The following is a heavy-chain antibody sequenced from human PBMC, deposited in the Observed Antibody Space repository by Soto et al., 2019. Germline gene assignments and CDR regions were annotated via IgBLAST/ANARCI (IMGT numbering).Heavy chain of an antibody. D-gene: IGHD4-17*01. J-gene: IGHJ2*01. V-gene: IGHV3-73*01. Sequence: EVQLVESGGGLVQPGGSLKLSCAASGFTFSGSAMHWVRQASGKGLEWVGRIRSKANSYATAYAASGKGRFTISRDDSKNTAYLQINSLKTEDTAVYYCTSPVTVGLWGRGTLVTVSS. CDR3: TSPVTVGL. CDR1: GFTFSGSA. CDR2: IRSKANSYAT.